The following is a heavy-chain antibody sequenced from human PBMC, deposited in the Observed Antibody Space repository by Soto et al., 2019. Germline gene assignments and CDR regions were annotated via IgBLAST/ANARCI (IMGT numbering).Heavy chain of an antibody. CDR1: GFTFSTYS. Sequence: GSLRLSCVGSGFTFSTYSINWVRQAPGKGLEWVSSISSRSDIYYADSVKGRFTISRDNSKNTLYLQMNSLRAEDTAVYYCAKTVGQQVVYYFDYWGQGTQVTVSS. J-gene: IGHJ4*02. V-gene: IGHV3-21*04. CDR3: AKTVGQQVVYYFDY. CDR2: ISSRSDI. D-gene: IGHD6-13*01.